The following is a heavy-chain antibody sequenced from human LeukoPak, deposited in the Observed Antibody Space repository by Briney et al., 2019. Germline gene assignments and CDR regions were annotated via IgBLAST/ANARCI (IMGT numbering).Heavy chain of an antibody. Sequence: PGRSLRLSCAASGFTFSSYGMHWVRQAPGKGLEWVAVISYDGSNKYYADSVKGRFTISRDNSKNTLYLQMNSLRAEDTAVYYCARVGHSSSWYDLDYWGQGTLVTVSS. CDR2: ISYDGSNK. CDR3: ARVGHSSSWYDLDY. V-gene: IGHV3-30*19. J-gene: IGHJ4*02. D-gene: IGHD6-13*01. CDR1: GFTFSSYG.